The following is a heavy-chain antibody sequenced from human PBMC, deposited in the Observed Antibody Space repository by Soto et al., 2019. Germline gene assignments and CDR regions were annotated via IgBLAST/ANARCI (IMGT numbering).Heavy chain of an antibody. D-gene: IGHD1-1*01. CDR2: INESGST. V-gene: IGHV4-34*01. CDR3: ARGSGIVALPGELEDVKYDY. Sequence: QVQLQQWGAGLVKPSETLSLSCAVYGQSFSGHSWAWIRQPPGKGLEWIGEINESGSTYYNPSLKSRVTISTDTSNNQFSLKLSSVSAADTAVYFCARGSGIVALPGELEDVKYDYWGQGTLGNVAS. J-gene: IGHJ4*02. CDR1: GQSFSGHS.